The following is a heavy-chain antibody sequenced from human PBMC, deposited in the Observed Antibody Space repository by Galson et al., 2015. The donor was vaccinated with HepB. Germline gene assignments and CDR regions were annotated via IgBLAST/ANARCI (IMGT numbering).Heavy chain of an antibody. CDR2: IIPILGKA. Sequence: SVKVSCKASGGYFNNFSFSWVRQAPGQGLQWMGRIIPILGKATYAQNFQGRVAITADKAGSVVYLVVNSLTSEDTAVYYCARDRTPANYFYYMDVWGEGTAVTVSS. V-gene: IGHV1-69*04. CDR1: GGYFNNFS. D-gene: IGHD5-24*01. J-gene: IGHJ6*03. CDR3: ARDRTPANYFYYMDV.